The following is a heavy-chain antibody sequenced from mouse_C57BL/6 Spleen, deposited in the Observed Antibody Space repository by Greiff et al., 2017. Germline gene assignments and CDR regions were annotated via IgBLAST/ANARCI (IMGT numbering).Heavy chain of an antibody. Sequence: QVQLQQPGAELVKPGASVKLSCKASGYTFTSYWMHWVKQRPGQGLEWIGMIHPNSGSTNYNEKFKSKATLTVDKSSSTAYMQLSSLTSEDSAVYYCARSGDYAGVDYWGQGTSVTVSS. CDR3: ARSGDYAGVDY. V-gene: IGHV1-64*01. CDR1: GYTFTSYW. J-gene: IGHJ4*01. D-gene: IGHD2-4*01. CDR2: IHPNSGST.